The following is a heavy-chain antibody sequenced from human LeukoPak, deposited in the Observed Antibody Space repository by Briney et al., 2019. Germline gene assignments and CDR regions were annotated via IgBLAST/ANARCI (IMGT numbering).Heavy chain of an antibody. CDR3: ARDISTAGPYYFNY. J-gene: IGHJ4*02. CDR2: ISYDGSSK. V-gene: IGHV3-30-3*01. D-gene: IGHD3-3*02. Sequence: GGSLRLSCAASGFTFSIYAIHWVRQAPGKGLEWVALISYDGSSKYYADSVKGRFTISRDNSKNTLYLQMDSLRAEDTAMYYCARDISTAGPYYFNYWGQGTLVTVSS. CDR1: GFTFSIYA.